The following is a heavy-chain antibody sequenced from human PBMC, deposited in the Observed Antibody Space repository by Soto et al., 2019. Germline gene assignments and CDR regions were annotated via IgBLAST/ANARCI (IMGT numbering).Heavy chain of an antibody. D-gene: IGHD2-2*02. CDR3: ARVRFCSSTTCYNFDW. CDR2: IWYDGSNK. J-gene: IGHJ4*02. Sequence: GGSLRLSCAASGFTFSSYGMHWVRQAPGKGLEWVAVIWYDGSNKYYADSVKGRFTISRDNSKNTLYLQMNSLTAEDTAVYYCARVRFCSSTTCYNFDWWGQGTLVTVSS. V-gene: IGHV3-33*01. CDR1: GFTFSSYG.